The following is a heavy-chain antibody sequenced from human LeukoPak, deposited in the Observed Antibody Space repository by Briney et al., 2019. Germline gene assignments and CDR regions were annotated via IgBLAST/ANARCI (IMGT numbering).Heavy chain of an antibody. D-gene: IGHD4-23*01. CDR1: GGSISSGSYY. CDR3: ARGDSTVTPKYFQY. J-gene: IGHJ1*01. V-gene: IGHV4-61*02. CDR2: IYTSGST. Sequence: SETLSLTCTVSGGSISSGSYYWSWIRQPAGKGLEWIGRIYTSGSTNYNPSLKSRVTISIDTSKNQFSLKLSSVTAADTAVYYCARGDSTVTPKYFQYWGQGTLVTVSS.